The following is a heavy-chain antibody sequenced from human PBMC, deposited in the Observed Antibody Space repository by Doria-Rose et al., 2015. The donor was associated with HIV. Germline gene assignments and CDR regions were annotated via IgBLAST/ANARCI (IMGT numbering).Heavy chain of an antibody. CDR3: ARIKSSRWYHKYYFDF. J-gene: IGHJ4*02. CDR1: GVSLSSPGMG. CDR2: IFSDDER. Sequence: SGPVLVKPTETLTLTCTVSGVSLSSPGMGVSWIRQPPGKALEWLANIFSDDERSYKTSLMSRLTITRGTSKSQVVLTRTDMDPVDTATYYCARIKSSRWYHKYYFDFWGQGTLVIVSA. V-gene: IGHV2-26*01. D-gene: IGHD6-13*01.